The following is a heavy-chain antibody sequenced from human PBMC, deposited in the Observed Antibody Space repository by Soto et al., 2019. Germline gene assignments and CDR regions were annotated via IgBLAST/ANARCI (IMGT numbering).Heavy chain of an antibody. V-gene: IGHV3-21*01. CDR3: AREYTACPLAYGLDV. CDR1: GFTFSTYS. Sequence: GVSLRLSCVGSGFTFSTYSINWVRQAPGKGLEWVSSISSRSDIYYADSVKGRFTISRDNAKNSVSLQMNSLRAEDTAVYYCAREYTACPLAYGLDVLGHGTTVTVSS. CDR2: ISSRSDI. D-gene: IGHD2-2*02. J-gene: IGHJ6*02.